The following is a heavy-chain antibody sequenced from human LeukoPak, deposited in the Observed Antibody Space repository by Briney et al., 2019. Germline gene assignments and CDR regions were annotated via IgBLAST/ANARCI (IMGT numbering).Heavy chain of an antibody. Sequence: GGSLRLSCAASGFTVSSNYMSWVRQAPGKGLEWVSIIYSGGSTYYADSVKCRFTISRDNSKNTLYLQMNSLRAEDTAVYYCARDISSGYYDAFDIWGQGTMVTVSS. CDR3: ARDISSGYYDAFDI. J-gene: IGHJ3*02. V-gene: IGHV3-66*01. CDR2: IYSGGST. D-gene: IGHD3-22*01. CDR1: GFTVSSNY.